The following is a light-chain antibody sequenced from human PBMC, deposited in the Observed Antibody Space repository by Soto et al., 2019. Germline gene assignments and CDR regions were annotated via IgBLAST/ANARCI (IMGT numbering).Light chain of an antibody. CDR3: QQRSSWPGT. CDR2: DAS. V-gene: IGKV3-11*01. CDR1: QSVSSY. Sequence: EIVLTQSPATLSLSLGERATLSCRASQSVSSYLAWFQQKPGQAPRLLIYDASNRATGVPARFSGSGSGTDFTPTISSLEPEDFAVYYSQQRSSWPGTFGQGTRLEIK. J-gene: IGKJ5*01.